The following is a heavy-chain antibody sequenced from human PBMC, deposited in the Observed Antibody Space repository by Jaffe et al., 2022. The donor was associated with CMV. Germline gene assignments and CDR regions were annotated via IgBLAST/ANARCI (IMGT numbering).Heavy chain of an antibody. CDR3: ARHSRLKKNYYGSGSYPVDV. J-gene: IGHJ6*04. CDR2: IDPSDSYT. CDR1: GYSFTSYW. Sequence: EVQLVQSGAEVKKPGESLRISCKGSGYSFTSYWISWVRQMPGKGLEWMGRIDPSDSYTNYSPSFQGHVTISADKSISTAYLQWSSLKASDTAMYYCARHSRLKKNYYGSGSYPVDVWGKGTTVTVSS. V-gene: IGHV5-10-1*03. D-gene: IGHD3-10*01.